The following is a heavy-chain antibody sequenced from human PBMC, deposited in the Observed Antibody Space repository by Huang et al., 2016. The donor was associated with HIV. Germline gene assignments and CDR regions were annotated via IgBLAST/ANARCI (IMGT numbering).Heavy chain of an antibody. CDR2: INRDGSSS. V-gene: IGHV3-74*01. J-gene: IGHJ4*02. D-gene: IGHD3-22*01. CDR3: VRDPRIQSWLNYFDY. Sequence: EVQLVESGGGLVQPGGSLRLSCAASGFTFSSYWMHWVRQAPGKGLVWVSRINRDGSSSGYADSGKGRFTISRDNAKNTLDLQMNSLRAEDTAVYYCVRDPRIQSWLNYFDYWGQGTLVSVSS. CDR1: GFTFSSYW.